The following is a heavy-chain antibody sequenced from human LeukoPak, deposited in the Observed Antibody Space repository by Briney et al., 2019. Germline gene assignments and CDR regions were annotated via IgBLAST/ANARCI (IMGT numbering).Heavy chain of an antibody. D-gene: IGHD3-22*01. CDR2: INSDGSST. V-gene: IGHV3-74*01. CDR1: GFTFSSYW. Sequence: GGSLRPSCAASGFTFSSYWMHWVRQAPGKGLVWVSRINSDGSSTSYADSVKGRFTISRNNAKNTLYLQMNSLRAEDTAVYYCARGLWHYDSSGYYYFDYWGQGTLVTVSS. J-gene: IGHJ4*02. CDR3: ARGLWHYDSSGYYYFDY.